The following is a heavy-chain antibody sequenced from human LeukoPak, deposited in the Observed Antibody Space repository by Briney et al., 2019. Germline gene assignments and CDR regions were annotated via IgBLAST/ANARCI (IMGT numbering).Heavy chain of an antibody. J-gene: IGHJ3*02. D-gene: IGHD6-19*01. V-gene: IGHV3-74*01. CDR2: INTDGSST. CDR1: GFTFSIYW. CDR3: ARRAVAGNAFDI. Sequence: GGSLRLSCAASGFTFSIYWMHWVRQAPGKGLVWVSRINTDGSSTSYADSVKGRFTISRDNAKNTLYLQMNSLRAEDTAVYYCARRAVAGNAFDIWGQGTMVTVSS.